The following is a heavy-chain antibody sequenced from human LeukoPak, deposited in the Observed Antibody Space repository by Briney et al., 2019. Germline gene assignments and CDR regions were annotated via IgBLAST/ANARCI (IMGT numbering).Heavy chain of an antibody. CDR2: IRYDGSNK. Sequence: PGGSLRLSCAASGFTFSSYGMHWVRQAPGKGLEWVAFIRYDGSNKYYADSVKGRFTISRDNSKNTLYLQMNSLRAEDTAVYYCANPRIAAAGLTPWGQGTMVTVSS. CDR3: ANPRIAAAGLTP. V-gene: IGHV3-30*02. J-gene: IGHJ3*01. CDR1: GFTFSSYG. D-gene: IGHD6-13*01.